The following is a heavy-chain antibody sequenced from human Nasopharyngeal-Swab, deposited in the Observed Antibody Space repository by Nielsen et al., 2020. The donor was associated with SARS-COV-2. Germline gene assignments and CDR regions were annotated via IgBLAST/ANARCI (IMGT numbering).Heavy chain of an antibody. D-gene: IGHD6-13*01. Sequence: ASVKVSCKASGYFFTDYYMHWVRQAPGQGLEWMGRTNPYSGDTKYAQNFQGRVTVTRDTSINTVYVELSSLTSDDTAVYYCVRDDGDVPGITGSGPPGGFWGQGTLVTVSS. CDR2: TNPYSGDT. CDR3: VRDDGDVPGITGSGPPGGF. V-gene: IGHV1-2*06. J-gene: IGHJ4*02. CDR1: GYFFTDYY.